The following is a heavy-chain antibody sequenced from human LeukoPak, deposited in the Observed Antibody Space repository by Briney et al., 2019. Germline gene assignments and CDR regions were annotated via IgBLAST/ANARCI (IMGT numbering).Heavy chain of an antibody. CDR3: ARLGSYYDY. CDR2: IYYSGTT. J-gene: IGHJ4*02. V-gene: IGHV4-59*08. CDR1: GDSISGYY. D-gene: IGHD1-26*01. Sequence: SETLSLTCTVSGDSISGYYWSWIRQPPGKGLEWIGNIYYSGTTNYHPSLQSRLTLSVDTSKDQFSLKLSSVTVADTAVYYCARLGSYYDYWGQGTLVTVSS.